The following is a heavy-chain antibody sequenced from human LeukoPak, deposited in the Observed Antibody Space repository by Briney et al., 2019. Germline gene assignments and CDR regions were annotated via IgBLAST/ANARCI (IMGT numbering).Heavy chain of an antibody. CDR1: GFTFSSYA. CDR3: ARDSGGELLRGYNWFDP. D-gene: IGHD3-10*01. Sequence: GGSLRLSCAASGFTFSSYAMSWVRQAPGKGLEWVSGISGSGGSTYYADSVKGRFTISRDNSKNTLYLQMNSLRAEDTAVYYCARDSGGELLRGYNWFDPWGQGTLVTVSS. CDR2: ISGSGGST. J-gene: IGHJ5*02. V-gene: IGHV3-23*01.